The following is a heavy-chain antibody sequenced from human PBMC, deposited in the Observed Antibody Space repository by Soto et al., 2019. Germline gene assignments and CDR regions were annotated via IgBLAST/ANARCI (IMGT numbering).Heavy chain of an antibody. Sequence: GASVKVSCKASGGTFSSYAISWVRQAPGQGLEWMGGIIPIFGTANYAQKFQGRVTITADESTSTAYMELSSLRSEDTAVYYCARSRWYYDSSGPSFYWGQGTLVTSPQ. CDR1: GGTFSSYA. CDR3: ARSRWYYDSSGPSFY. J-gene: IGHJ4*02. CDR2: IIPIFGTA. D-gene: IGHD3-22*01. V-gene: IGHV1-69*13.